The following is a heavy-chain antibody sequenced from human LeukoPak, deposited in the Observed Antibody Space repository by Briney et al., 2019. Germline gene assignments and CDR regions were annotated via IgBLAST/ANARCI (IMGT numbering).Heavy chain of an antibody. Sequence: SETLSLTCTVSGGSISSSGYYWGWIRQPPGKGLEWIGYIYYSGSTYYNPSLKSRVTISVDASKNQFSLKLSSVTAADTAVYYCARGGKWELPDYWGQGTLVTVSS. CDR3: ARGGKWELPDY. CDR1: GGSISSSGYY. V-gene: IGHV4-31*03. CDR2: IYYSGST. J-gene: IGHJ4*02. D-gene: IGHD1-26*01.